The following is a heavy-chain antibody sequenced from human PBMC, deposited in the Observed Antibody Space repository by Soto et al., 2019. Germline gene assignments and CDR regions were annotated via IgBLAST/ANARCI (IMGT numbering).Heavy chain of an antibody. J-gene: IGHJ4*02. CDR3: AKDRNRWLRYDLGY. V-gene: IGHV3-23*01. CDR1: GFTFSSYA. CDR2: ITGSAGST. Sequence: EVQLLESGGGLVQPGGSLRLSCAASGFTFSSYAMSWVRQAPGKGLEWVSSITGSAGSTYYADSVKGRFTISRDNSKNPLYLQMNSLRAADPAVYYWAKDRNRWLRYDLGYWGQGTLVTVSS. D-gene: IGHD5-12*01.